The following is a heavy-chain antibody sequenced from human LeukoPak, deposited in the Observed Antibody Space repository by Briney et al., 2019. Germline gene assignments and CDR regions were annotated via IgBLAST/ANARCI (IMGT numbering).Heavy chain of an antibody. J-gene: IGHJ4*02. V-gene: IGHV3-23*01. CDR2: ISGSGGST. CDR3: ATYYYGSGSYYNPFDY. Sequence: GGSLRLSCAASGFTFSSYAMSWVRQAPGKGLEWVSAISGSGGSTYYADSVKGRFTTSRDNSKNTLYLQMNSLRAEDTAVYYCATYYYGSGSYYNPFDYWGQGTLVTVSS. CDR1: GFTFSSYA. D-gene: IGHD3-10*01.